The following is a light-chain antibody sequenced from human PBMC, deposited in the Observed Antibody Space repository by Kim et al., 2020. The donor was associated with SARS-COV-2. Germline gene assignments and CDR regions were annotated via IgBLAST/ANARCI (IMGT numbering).Light chain of an antibody. CDR3: QQYKNYAYT. CDR2: DAS. CDR1: QGITRW. Sequence: DIQMTQSPSTLSASVGDGVTITCRASQGITRWLAWYQQKPGKAPNLLIYDASSLVSGVPSRFSGSGSGTEFTLTISSLQPDDSATYYCQQYKNYAYTFGLGTKLEI. J-gene: IGKJ2*01. V-gene: IGKV1-5*01.